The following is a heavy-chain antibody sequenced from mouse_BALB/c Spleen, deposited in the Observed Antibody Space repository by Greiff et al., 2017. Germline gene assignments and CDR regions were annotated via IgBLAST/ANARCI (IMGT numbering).Heavy chain of an antibody. V-gene: IGHV7-3*02. CDR3: ARDRGY. CDR2: IRNKANGYTT. CDR1: GFTFTDYY. J-gene: IGHJ4*01. Sequence: EVKLMESGGGLVQPGGSLRLSCATSGFTFTDYYMSWVRQPPGKALEWLGFIRNKANGYTTEYSASVKGRFTISRDNSQSILYLQMNTLRAEDSATYYCARDRGYWGQGTSVTVSS.